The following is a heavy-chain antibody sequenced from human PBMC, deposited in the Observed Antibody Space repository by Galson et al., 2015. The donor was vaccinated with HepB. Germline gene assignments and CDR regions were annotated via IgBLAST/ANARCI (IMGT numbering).Heavy chain of an antibody. CDR2: ISAYNGNT. Sequence: SVKVSCKASGYTFTSYGISWVRQAPGQGLEWMGWISAYNGNTNYAQKLQGRVTMTTDTSTSTVYMELRSLRSDDTAVYYCASSPGGYYYYGMDVWGQGTTVTVSS. D-gene: IGHD3-10*01. CDR1: GYTFTSYG. V-gene: IGHV1-18*04. CDR3: ASSPGGYYYYGMDV. J-gene: IGHJ6*02.